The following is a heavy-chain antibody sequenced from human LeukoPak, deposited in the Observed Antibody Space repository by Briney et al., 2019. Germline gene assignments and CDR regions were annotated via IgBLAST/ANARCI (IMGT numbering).Heavy chain of an antibody. Sequence: PSQTLSLTCSVSGASITSGGYYWSWIRQPAGKGLEWIGSIYHSGSTYYNPSLKSRVTISVDTSKNQFSLKLSSVTAADTAVYYCARQPRYSSGWGGFDYWGQGTLVTVSS. J-gene: IGHJ4*02. CDR1: GASITSGGYY. D-gene: IGHD6-19*01. V-gene: IGHV4-61*02. CDR2: IYHSGST. CDR3: ARQPRYSSGWGGFDY.